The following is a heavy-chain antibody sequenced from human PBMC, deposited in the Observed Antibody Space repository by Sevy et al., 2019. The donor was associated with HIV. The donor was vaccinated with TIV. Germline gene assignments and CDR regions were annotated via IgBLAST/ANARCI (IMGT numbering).Heavy chain of an antibody. D-gene: IGHD3-10*01. J-gene: IGHJ3*02. Sequence: GGSLRLSCAASGFTFSSYAMHWVRQAPGKGLEWVAAISYDGSNKYYADSVKGRFTISRDNSKNTLYLQMNSLRAEDTAVYYCARSTMVRGVTNAFDIWGQGTMVTVSS. CDR2: ISYDGSNK. V-gene: IGHV3-30-3*01. CDR3: ARSTMVRGVTNAFDI. CDR1: GFTFSSYA.